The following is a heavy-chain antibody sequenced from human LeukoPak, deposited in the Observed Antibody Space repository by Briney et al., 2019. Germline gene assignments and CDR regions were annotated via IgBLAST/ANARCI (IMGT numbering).Heavy chain of an antibody. D-gene: IGHD3-10*01. CDR2: IYSGADT. CDR3: ARVGDHYHWYLDL. J-gene: IGHJ2*01. Sequence: PGGSLRLSCAASGFSVSTKYMNWVRQAPGKGLEWVSIIYSGADTYYADSVKGRFTISRDTPKNTLFLHMNNLRVEDTAVYYCARVGDHYHWYLDLWGRGTLASVSS. CDR1: GFSVSTKY. V-gene: IGHV3-53*01.